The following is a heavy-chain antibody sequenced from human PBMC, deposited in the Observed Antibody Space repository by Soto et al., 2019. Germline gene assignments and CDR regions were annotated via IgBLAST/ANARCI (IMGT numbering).Heavy chain of an antibody. D-gene: IGHD3-10*01. CDR1: GYTFTSYD. J-gene: IGHJ6*02. V-gene: IGHV1-8*01. CDR2: MNPNSGNT. Sequence: ASVKVSCKASGYTFTSYDINWVRQATGQGLEWMGWMNPNSGNTGYAQKFQGRVTMTRNTSISTAYMELSSLRSEDTALYYCALLVALNKEIYGLGYYGMDVWGQGTTVTVSS. CDR3: ALLVALNKEIYGLGYYGMDV.